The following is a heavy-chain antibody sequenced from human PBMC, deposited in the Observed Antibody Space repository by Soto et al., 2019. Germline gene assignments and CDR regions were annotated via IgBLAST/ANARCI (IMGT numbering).Heavy chain of an antibody. V-gene: IGHV1-18*01. J-gene: IGHJ6*02. CDR3: AREGVAPSYYYGMDV. CDR2: ISTHNGDT. D-gene: IGHD5-12*01. CDR1: GYTFTSSG. Sequence: ASVKVSCKASGYTFTSSGISCVRQAPGQGLEWMGWISTHNGDTNYAQTFQGRVTMTTDTSTSTVYMELRSLRSDDTAVYYCAREGVAPSYYYGMDVWGQGTPVTVSS.